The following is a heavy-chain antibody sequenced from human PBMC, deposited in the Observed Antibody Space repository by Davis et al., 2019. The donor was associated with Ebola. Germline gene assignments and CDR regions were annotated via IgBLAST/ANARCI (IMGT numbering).Heavy chain of an antibody. Sequence: AASVKVSCKASGYTFTSYGITWVRQAPGQGLEWMGWIGTYKGDTNYAQKFQGRVTMTTDTSTSTVYMELRNLKSDDTAIYYCARALKVVAQNGRWFDPWGQGTLVTVSS. V-gene: IGHV1-18*04. CDR1: GYTFTSYG. CDR3: ARALKVVAQNGRWFDP. J-gene: IGHJ5*02. D-gene: IGHD2-15*01. CDR2: IGTYKGDT.